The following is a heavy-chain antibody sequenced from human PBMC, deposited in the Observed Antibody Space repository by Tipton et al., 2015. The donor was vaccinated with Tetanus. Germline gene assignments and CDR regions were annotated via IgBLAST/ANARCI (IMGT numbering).Heavy chain of an antibody. D-gene: IGHD6-19*01. CDR3: ARARGVAVAGGDY. J-gene: IGHJ4*02. CDR2: IYSGGST. Sequence: GSLRLSCAASGFTVSSNYMSCVRQAPGKGLGWVSIIYSGGSTYYADSVKGRFTISRDNSKNTLYLQMNSLRAEDTAVYYCARARGVAVAGGDYWGQGTLVTVSS. CDR1: GFTVSSNY. V-gene: IGHV3-66*01.